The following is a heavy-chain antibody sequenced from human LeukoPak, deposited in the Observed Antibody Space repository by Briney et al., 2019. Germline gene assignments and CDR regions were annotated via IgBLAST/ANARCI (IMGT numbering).Heavy chain of an antibody. Sequence: QPGGSLRLSFAASGFTLSSYEMNRVRQAPGQGVEWVSYISSTGLTIFYADSVKGRFTISRDNAKNSLYLQLNSLRAEDTAVYYCARDFELSHWGQGTLVTVSS. J-gene: IGHJ4*02. CDR2: ISSTGLTI. CDR1: GFTLSSYE. D-gene: IGHD3-16*02. CDR3: ARDFELSH. V-gene: IGHV3-48*03.